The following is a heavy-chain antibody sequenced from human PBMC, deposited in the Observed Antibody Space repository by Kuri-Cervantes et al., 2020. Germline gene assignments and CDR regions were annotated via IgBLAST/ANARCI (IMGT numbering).Heavy chain of an antibody. CDR1: GYTFTRNG. J-gene: IGHJ4*02. V-gene: IGHV1-8*01. Sequence: ASVKVSCKASGYTFTRNGISWVRQATGQGLEWMGWMNPNSGNTGYAQKFQGRVTMTRNTSISTAYMELSSLRSEDTAVYYCARAYPRAYYDSSGYYYGYWGQGTLVTVSS. CDR2: MNPNSGNT. D-gene: IGHD3-22*01. CDR3: ARAYPRAYYDSSGYYYGY.